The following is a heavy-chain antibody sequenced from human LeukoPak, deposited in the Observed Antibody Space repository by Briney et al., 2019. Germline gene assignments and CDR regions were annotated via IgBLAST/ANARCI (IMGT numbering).Heavy chain of an antibody. D-gene: IGHD3-10*01. CDR2: ISGSGGST. J-gene: IGHJ5*02. CDR1: GFTFSSYD. CDR3: AKGGWFGELLGP. Sequence: GGSLRLSCAASGFTFSSYDMSWVRQAPGEGLEWVSAISGSGGSTYYADSVKGRFTISRDNSKNTLYLQMNSLRAEDTAVYYCAKGGWFGELLGPWGQGTLVTVSS. V-gene: IGHV3-23*01.